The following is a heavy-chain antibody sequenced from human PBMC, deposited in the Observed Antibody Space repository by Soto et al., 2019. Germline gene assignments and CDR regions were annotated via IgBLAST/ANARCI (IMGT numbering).Heavy chain of an antibody. J-gene: IGHJ4*02. Sequence: VVSLRLSCAASGFTFSSYAMHWVRQAPCKGLEWVAVISYDGSNKYYADSVKGRFTISRDNSKNTLYLQMNSLRAEDTAVYYCATHMTEMATIPIFDYWGQGTLVTVSS. CDR3: ATHMTEMATIPIFDY. D-gene: IGHD5-12*01. CDR2: ISYDGSNK. CDR1: GFTFSSYA. V-gene: IGHV3-30-3*01.